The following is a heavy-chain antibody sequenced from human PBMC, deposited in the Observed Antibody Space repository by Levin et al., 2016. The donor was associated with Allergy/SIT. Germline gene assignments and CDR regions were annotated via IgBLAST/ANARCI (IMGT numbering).Heavy chain of an antibody. CDR2: IVPTLGAT. CDR3: AGWPRGSSTSYYFSY. CDR1: GGTFSRFP. V-gene: IGHV1-69*13. J-gene: IGHJ4*02. Sequence: SVKVSCKASGGTFSRFPISWVRQAPGQGLEWMGGIVPTLGATSYAQKLQGRVTITADESTNTVYMELSSLSSEDTAVYYCAGWPRGSSTSYYFSYWGQGTLVTVSS. D-gene: IGHD3-10*01.